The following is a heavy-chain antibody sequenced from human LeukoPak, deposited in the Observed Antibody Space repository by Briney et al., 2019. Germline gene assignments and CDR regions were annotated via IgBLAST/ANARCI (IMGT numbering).Heavy chain of an antibody. CDR3: AREIAAAGTYFDY. CDR1: GGTFSSYA. D-gene: IGHD6-13*01. J-gene: IGHJ4*02. V-gene: IGHV1-69*05. CDR2: IIPIFGAA. Sequence: ASVEVSCKASGGTFSSYAISWVRQAPGQGLEWTGRIIPIFGAANYAQKFQGRVTITTDESTSTAYMELSSLRSEDTAVYYCAREIAAAGTYFDYWGQGTLVTVSS.